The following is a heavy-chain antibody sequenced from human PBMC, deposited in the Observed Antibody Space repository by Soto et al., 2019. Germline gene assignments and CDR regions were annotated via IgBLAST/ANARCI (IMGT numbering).Heavy chain of an antibody. Sequence: GESLKISCKGSGYSFTSYWIGWVRQMPGKGLEWMGIIYPGDSDTRYSPSFQGQVTISADKSISTAYLQWSSLKASDTAMYYCAREKQKASGGLYYYYGMDVWGQGTTVTVSS. CDR1: GYSFTSYW. J-gene: IGHJ6*02. CDR2: IYPGDSDT. CDR3: AREKQKASGGLYYYYGMDV. V-gene: IGHV5-51*01. D-gene: IGHD3-10*01.